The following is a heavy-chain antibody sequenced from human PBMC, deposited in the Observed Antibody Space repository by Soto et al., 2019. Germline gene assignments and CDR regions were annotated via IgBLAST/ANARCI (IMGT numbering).Heavy chain of an antibody. CDR2: ISPSDSAT. V-gene: IGHV5-51*01. CDR1: GYSFTNYW. CDR3: ARQAFYDILTGSVYGMDV. D-gene: IGHD3-9*01. Sequence: PGESLKISCKGSGYSFTNYWIGWVRQMPGKGLEWMGLISPSDSATRYSPSFQGQATISADKSISTAYLQWSSLKASDTAVYYCARQAFYDILTGSVYGMDVWGQGTTVTVSS. J-gene: IGHJ6*02.